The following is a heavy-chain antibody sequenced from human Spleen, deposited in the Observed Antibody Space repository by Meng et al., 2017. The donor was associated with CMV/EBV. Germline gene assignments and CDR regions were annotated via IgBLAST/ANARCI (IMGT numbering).Heavy chain of an antibody. CDR1: GGSISNYY. Sequence: SETLTLTCTVSGGSISNYYWTWIRQPPGKGLEWIGEINHSGSTNYNPSLKSRVTISVDTSKNQFSLKLSSVTAADTAVYYCASELIAAAGFDYWGQGTLVTVSS. D-gene: IGHD6-13*01. CDR3: ASELIAAAGFDY. CDR2: INHSGST. J-gene: IGHJ4*02. V-gene: IGHV4-34*01.